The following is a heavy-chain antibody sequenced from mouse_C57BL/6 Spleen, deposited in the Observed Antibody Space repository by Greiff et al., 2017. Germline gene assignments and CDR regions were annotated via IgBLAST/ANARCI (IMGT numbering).Heavy chain of an antibody. D-gene: IGHD4-1*01. CDR3: ARTGTWYFDV. CDR2: ISSGSSTI. V-gene: IGHV5-17*01. CDR1: GFTFSDYG. J-gene: IGHJ1*03. Sequence: EVQVVESGGGLVKPGGSLKLSCAASGFTFSDYGMHWVRQAPEKGLEWVAYISSGSSTIYYADTVKGRFTISSDNAKNTLFLQMTSLRSEDTAMYYCARTGTWYFDVWGTGTTVTVSS.